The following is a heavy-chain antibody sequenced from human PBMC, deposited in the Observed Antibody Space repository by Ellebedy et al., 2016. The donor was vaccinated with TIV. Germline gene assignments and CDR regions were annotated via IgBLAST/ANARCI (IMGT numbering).Heavy chain of an antibody. V-gene: IGHV5-51*01. CDR3: ASSPEDILTGYIC. CDR2: IYPGDSDT. Sequence: GGSLRLSCKGSGYSFTSYWIGWVRQMSGKGLEWMGIIYPGDSDTRYSPSFQGQVTISADKSISTAYLQWSSLKASDTAMYYCASSPEDILTGYICWGQGTLVTVSS. J-gene: IGHJ4*02. CDR1: GYSFTSYW. D-gene: IGHD3-9*01.